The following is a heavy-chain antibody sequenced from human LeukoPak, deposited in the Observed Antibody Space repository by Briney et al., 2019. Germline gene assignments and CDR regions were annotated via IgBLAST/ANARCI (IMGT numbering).Heavy chain of an antibody. CDR3: ARRPLAGYYDSSGNYYYYYGMDV. CDR2: IIPILGIA. J-gene: IGHJ6*02. V-gene: IGHV1-69*04. D-gene: IGHD3-22*01. CDR1: GGTFSSYA. Sequence: SVKVSCKASGGTFSSYAISWVRQAPGQGLEWMGRIIPILGIANYAQKFQGRVTITADKSTSTAYMELSSLRSEDTAVYYCARRPLAGYYDSSGNYYYYYGMDVWGQGTTVTVSS.